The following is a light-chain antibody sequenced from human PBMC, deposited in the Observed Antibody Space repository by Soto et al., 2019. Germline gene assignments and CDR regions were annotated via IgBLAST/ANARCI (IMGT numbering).Light chain of an antibody. V-gene: IGLV2-14*03. J-gene: IGLJ2*01. CDR2: DVS. CDR3: NSYLTNFVA. CDR1: GGDVGTYDY. Sequence: QSALTQPASVSGSLGRSITISCTGTGGDVGTYDYVSWYQQHPGKAPKLMIFDVSSRPSGISDRFSGSKSGNTASLTISGLQAEDEADYYCNSYLTNFVAFGGGTKVTVL.